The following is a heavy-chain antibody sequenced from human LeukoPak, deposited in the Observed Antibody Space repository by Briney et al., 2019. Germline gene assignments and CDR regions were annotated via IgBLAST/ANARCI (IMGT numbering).Heavy chain of an antibody. Sequence: PGGSLRLSCAGSGFTFSRHNMNWVRQAPGKGLEWVSSISSSSIYIYYADSVKGRFTISRDNARNSLYLQMNSLRAEDTAIYYCARELQLWYGGYFDYWGQGTLVTVSS. J-gene: IGHJ4*02. CDR1: GFTFSRHN. CDR3: ARELQLWYGGYFDY. V-gene: IGHV3-21*01. CDR2: ISSSSIYI. D-gene: IGHD5-18*01.